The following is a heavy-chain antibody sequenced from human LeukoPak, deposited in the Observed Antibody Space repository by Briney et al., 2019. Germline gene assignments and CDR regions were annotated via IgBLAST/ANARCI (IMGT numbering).Heavy chain of an antibody. D-gene: IGHD4-17*01. J-gene: IGHJ6*03. CDR1: GFTFSSYW. V-gene: IGHV3-7*01. CDR3: ARGPNTDYGRRYYYYMDV. Sequence: GGSLRLSCAASGFTFSSYWMSWVRQAPGKELEWVANIKQDGSEKYYVDSVKGRFTISRDNAKNSLYLQMNSLRAEDTAVYYCARGPNTDYGRRYYYYMDVWGKGTTVTVSS. CDR2: IKQDGSEK.